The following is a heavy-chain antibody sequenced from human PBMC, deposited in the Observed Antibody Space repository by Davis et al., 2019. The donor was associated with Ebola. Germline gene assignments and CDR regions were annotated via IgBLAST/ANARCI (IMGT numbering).Heavy chain of an antibody. D-gene: IGHD3-22*01. J-gene: IGHJ6*02. CDR2: INHSGST. Sequence: SETLSLTCAVYGGSFSGYYWSWIRQPPGKGLEWIGEINHSGSTNYNPSLKSRVTISVDTSKNQFSLKLSSVTAADTAVYYCARQSRLYYYYGMDLWGQGTTVTVSS. V-gene: IGHV4-34*01. CDR3: ARQSRLYYYYGMDL. CDR1: GGSFSGYY.